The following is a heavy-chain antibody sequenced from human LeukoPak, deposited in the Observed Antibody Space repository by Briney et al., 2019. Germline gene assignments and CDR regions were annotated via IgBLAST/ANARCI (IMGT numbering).Heavy chain of an antibody. V-gene: IGHV1-2*02. CDR1: GYTFIAYF. D-gene: IGHD3-22*01. CDR3: AREDSSGYDY. J-gene: IGHJ4*02. Sequence: ASVKVSCKASGYTFIAYFMHWVRQAPGQGLEWMGWINPNSGGTNYAQNFQGRVTMTRDTSISTAYMEVSRLRSDDTAVYYCAREDSSGYDYWGQGTLVTVSS. CDR2: INPNSGGT.